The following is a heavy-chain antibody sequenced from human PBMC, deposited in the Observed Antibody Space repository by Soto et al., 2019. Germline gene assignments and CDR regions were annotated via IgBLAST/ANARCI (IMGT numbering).Heavy chain of an antibody. CDR1: GFTFSNYA. CDR2: IGGSGGDT. CDR3: VRDWSGSSCPCMDV. J-gene: IGHJ6*02. V-gene: IGHV3-23*01. Sequence: QLLESGGGLVQPGGSLRVSCAASGFTFSNYAMTWIRQAQGKGLEWVSTIGGSGGDTYYSDSVKGRFTISRDNSRNSLYLQMDSLRAEDTALYYCVRDWSGSSCPCMDVWGQGTTVTVSS. D-gene: IGHD3-3*01.